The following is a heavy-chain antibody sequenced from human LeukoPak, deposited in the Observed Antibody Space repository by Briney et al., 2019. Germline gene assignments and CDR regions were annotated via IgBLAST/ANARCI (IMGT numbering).Heavy chain of an antibody. Sequence: SGTLFLTCGVSGGSISSGKWWSWVRQPPGKGLEWIGEISHSGSPNYNPSLKSRLTISVDLPKNQFSLDLRSVTAADTAVYYCARDAAAGYSLACWGRGTLVTVSS. CDR3: ARDAAAGYSLAC. CDR2: ISHSGSP. CDR1: GGSISSGKW. J-gene: IGHJ4*02. D-gene: IGHD6-13*01. V-gene: IGHV4-4*02.